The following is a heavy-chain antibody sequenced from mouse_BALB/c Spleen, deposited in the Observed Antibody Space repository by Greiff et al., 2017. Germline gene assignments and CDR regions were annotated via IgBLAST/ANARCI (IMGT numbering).Heavy chain of an antibody. CDR3: ARGLLYAMDY. Sequence: QVQLKESGAELARPGASVKMSCKASGYTFTSYTMHWVKQRPGQGLEWIGYINPSSGYTNYNQKFKDKATLTADKSSSTAYMQLSSLTSEDSAVYYCARGLLYAMDYWGQGTSVTVSS. CDR1: GYTFTSYT. V-gene: IGHV1-4*01. J-gene: IGHJ4*01. CDR2: INPSSGYT.